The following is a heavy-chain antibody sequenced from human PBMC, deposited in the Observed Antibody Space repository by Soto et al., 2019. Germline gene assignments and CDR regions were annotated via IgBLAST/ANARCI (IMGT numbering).Heavy chain of an antibody. CDR1: GGTFSSYT. D-gene: IGHD6-13*01. Sequence: QVQLVQSGAEVKKPGSSVKVSCKASGGTFSSYTISWVRQAPGQGLEWMGRIIPILGIANYAQKCQGRVTITADKSTSTAYMELSSLRSEDTAVEYCARLAGGPPTIECWGQGTLVSASS. CDR2: IIPILGIA. V-gene: IGHV1-69*02. CDR3: ARLAGGPPTIEC. J-gene: IGHJ4*02.